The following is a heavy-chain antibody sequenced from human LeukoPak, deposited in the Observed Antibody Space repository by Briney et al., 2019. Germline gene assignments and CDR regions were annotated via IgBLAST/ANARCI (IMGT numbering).Heavy chain of an antibody. CDR3: ARERESSGPSPLDP. J-gene: IGHJ5*02. D-gene: IGHD6-19*01. CDR2: INRNGET. CDR1: GGTFSSYA. V-gene: IGHV1-2*02. Sequence: ASVKVSCKASGGTFSSYAISWVRQAPGQGLECMGWINRNGETRYSQNFQGRVTMTRDTSINTAYMELSSLTSDDTAVYYCARERESSGPSPLDPWGQGTLVTVSS.